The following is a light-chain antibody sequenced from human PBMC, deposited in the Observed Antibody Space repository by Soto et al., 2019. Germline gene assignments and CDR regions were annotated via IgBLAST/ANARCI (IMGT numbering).Light chain of an antibody. Sequence: DIVLTQSPATLSLSPGERATLSCRASQSVRGYLAWYQHKPGQPPRLLIYDTYNRATGTPARFSGSGYGTDFTLTISSLEPEDFAVYYCQQRGSWPLVTFGHGTRVDIK. V-gene: IGKV3-11*01. CDR1: QSVRGY. CDR2: DTY. CDR3: QQRGSWPLVT. J-gene: IGKJ3*01.